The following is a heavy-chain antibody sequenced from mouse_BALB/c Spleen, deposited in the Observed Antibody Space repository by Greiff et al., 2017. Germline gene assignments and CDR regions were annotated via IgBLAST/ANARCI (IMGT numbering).Heavy chain of an antibody. J-gene: IGHJ1*01. CDR3: ARIGSSYVGWYFDV. V-gene: IGHV3-6*02. Sequence: VQLKESGPGLVKPSQSLSLTCSVTGYSITSGYYWNWIRQFPGNKLEWMGYISYDGSNNYNPSLKNRISITRDTSKNQFFLKLNSVTTEDTATYCCARIGSSYVGWYFDVWGAGTTVTVSS. CDR1: GYSITSGYY. D-gene: IGHD1-1*01. CDR2: ISYDGSN.